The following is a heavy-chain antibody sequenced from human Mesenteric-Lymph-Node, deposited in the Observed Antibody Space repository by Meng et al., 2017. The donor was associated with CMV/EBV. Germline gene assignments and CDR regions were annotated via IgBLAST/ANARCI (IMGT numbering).Heavy chain of an antibody. D-gene: IGHD3-16*01. J-gene: IGHJ4*02. CDR3: VRGISLDYFDY. CDR2: ISSSSRTI. CDR1: GFTVSSNY. Sequence: GESLKISCAASGFTVSSNYMSWVRQAPGKGLEWVSYISSSSRTIYHADSVKGRFTISRDNAGSSLYLQMNSLRAEDTALYYCVRGISLDYFDYWGPGTLVTVSS. V-gene: IGHV3-48*04.